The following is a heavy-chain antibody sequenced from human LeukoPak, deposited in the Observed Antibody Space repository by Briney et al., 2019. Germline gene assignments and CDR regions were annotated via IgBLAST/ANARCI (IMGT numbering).Heavy chain of an antibody. Sequence: SETLSLTCAVYGGSFSGYYWSWIRQPPGNGLEWIGEINHSGSTNYNPSLKSRVTISVDTSKNQFSLKLSSVTAADTAVYYCARGPLYYDRVPFDYWGQGTLVTVSS. CDR2: INHSGST. CDR1: GGSFSGYY. D-gene: IGHD3-22*01. V-gene: IGHV4-34*01. CDR3: ARGPLYYDRVPFDY. J-gene: IGHJ4*02.